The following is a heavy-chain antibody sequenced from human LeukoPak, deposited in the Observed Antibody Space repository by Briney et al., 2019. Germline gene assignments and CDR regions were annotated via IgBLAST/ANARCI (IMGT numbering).Heavy chain of an antibody. CDR1: GFTFSSYA. V-gene: IGHV3-30*04. CDR2: ISYDGSNK. J-gene: IGHJ4*02. D-gene: IGHD3-10*01. Sequence: GRSLRLSCAASGFTFSSYAMHWVRQAPGKGQEWVAVISYDGSNKYYADSVKGRFTISRDNSKNTLYLQMNSLRAEDTAVYYCARDHGHLYYYGSGSYYSPSSGFDYWGQGTLVTVSS. CDR3: ARDHGHLYYYGSGSYYSPSSGFDY.